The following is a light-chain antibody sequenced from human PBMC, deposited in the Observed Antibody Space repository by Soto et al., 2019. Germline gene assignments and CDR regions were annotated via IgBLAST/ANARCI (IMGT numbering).Light chain of an antibody. V-gene: IGKV3-15*01. J-gene: IGKJ5*01. Sequence: EIVLTQSPGTLSLSPGERATLSCRASQSVSSSYLAWYQQKPGQAPRLLIYDVSSRATGVPSRFSGTGSETDFTLTISGLQSEDSAIYFCQQYNNWPFSFGQGTRLENK. CDR2: DVS. CDR1: QSVSSSY. CDR3: QQYNNWPFS.